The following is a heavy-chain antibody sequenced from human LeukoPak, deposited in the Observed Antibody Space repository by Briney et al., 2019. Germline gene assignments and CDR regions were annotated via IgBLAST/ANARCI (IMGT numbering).Heavy chain of an antibody. V-gene: IGHV4-39*07. CDR3: AKSTYYYDTFVNAFDL. CDR1: GGSVSSTHY. J-gene: IGHJ3*01. CDR2: IYYGGST. D-gene: IGHD3-22*01. Sequence: PSETLSLTCTVSGGSVSSTHYWGWIRQPPGKGLEWIGSIYYGGSTYYNASLRSRVTTSVDTPKNQFSLKLSSVTAADTAVYYCAKSTYYYDTFVNAFDLWGQGTVVTVSS.